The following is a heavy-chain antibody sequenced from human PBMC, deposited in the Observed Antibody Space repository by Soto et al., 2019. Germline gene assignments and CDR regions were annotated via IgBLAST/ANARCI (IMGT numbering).Heavy chain of an antibody. CDR1: GGSISSSSYY. CDR2: IYYSGST. Sequence: SETLSLTCTVSGGSISSSSYYWGWIRQPPGKGLEWIGSIYYSGSTYYNPSLKSRVTISVDTSKNQFSLKLSSVTAADTAVYYCLKSEGKVKIAAAGTSLDYYYGMDVWGQGTTVTVSS. J-gene: IGHJ6*02. D-gene: IGHD6-13*01. V-gene: IGHV4-39*01. CDR3: LKSEGKVKIAAAGTSLDYYYGMDV.